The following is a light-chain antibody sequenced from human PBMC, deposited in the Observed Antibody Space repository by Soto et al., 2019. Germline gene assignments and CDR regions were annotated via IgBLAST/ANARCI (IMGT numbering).Light chain of an antibody. V-gene: IGKV3-15*01. Sequence: DIVMTQSPATLSVSPGERATLSCRASQDIDNNLAWYQQKPGQSPTLLIYDASTRATGLPARFSGSASGADFTLTISSLQSEDIAVYYCQQYDKWPGTFGRGTLV. CDR1: QDIDNN. CDR3: QQYDKWPGT. J-gene: IGKJ1*01. CDR2: DAS.